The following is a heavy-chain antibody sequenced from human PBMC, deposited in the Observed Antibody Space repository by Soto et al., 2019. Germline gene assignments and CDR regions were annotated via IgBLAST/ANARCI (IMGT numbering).Heavy chain of an antibody. Sequence: GALVKVSCKGSGGTFRSYSISWLLQAPSQGLEWMGGIIPIFGTANYAQKFQGRVTITADESTSTAYMELSSLTADDTAGYYCAKATANGGWFNPFDSWGQGAMITVSS. D-gene: IGHD6-19*01. J-gene: IGHJ4*02. CDR3: AKATANGGWFNPFDS. CDR1: GGTFRSYS. CDR2: IIPIFGTA. V-gene: IGHV1-69*13.